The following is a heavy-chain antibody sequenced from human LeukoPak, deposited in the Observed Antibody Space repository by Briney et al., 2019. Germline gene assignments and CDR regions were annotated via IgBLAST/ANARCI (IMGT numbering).Heavy chain of an antibody. V-gene: IGHV3-30-3*01. CDR2: ISYDGSNK. J-gene: IGHJ6*02. CDR1: GSTFSSYA. CDR3: ARYDTRYGMDV. D-gene: IGHD1-1*01. Sequence: PGGSLRLSCAASGSTFSSYAMHWVRQAPGKGLEWVAVISYDGSNKYYADSVKGRSTISRDNSKNTLYLQMNSLRAEDTAVYYCARYDTRYGMDVWGQGTTVTVSS.